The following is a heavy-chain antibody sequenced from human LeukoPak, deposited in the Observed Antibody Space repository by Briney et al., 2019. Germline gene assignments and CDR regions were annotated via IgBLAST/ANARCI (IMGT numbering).Heavy chain of an antibody. J-gene: IGHJ4*02. V-gene: IGHV3-30*04. D-gene: IGHD2-15*01. Sequence: PGRSLRLSCTSSGVPLSNYAVHWVRQAPGKGLEWVAVISYDGRHTYYADSVKGRFNISRDNSKNTLNLQVSSLRVEDTGVYYCARARYCSDVSCFLPFDYWGQGTLVTVSS. CDR2: ISYDGRHT. CDR3: ARARYCSDVSCFLPFDY. CDR1: GVPLSNYA.